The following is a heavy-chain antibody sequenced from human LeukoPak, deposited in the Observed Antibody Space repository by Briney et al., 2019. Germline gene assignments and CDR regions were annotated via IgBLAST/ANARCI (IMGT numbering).Heavy chain of an antibody. J-gene: IGHJ4*02. Sequence: GESLTLSCKGSGYIFTSYWIGWVRQMPGKGLEWMGIIYPGDSDTRYSPSFQGQVTILADKSISTAYLQWSSLKASDTAMYYCARLEGSYFLDYWGQGTLVTVSS. D-gene: IGHD1-26*01. CDR2: IYPGDSDT. CDR1: GYIFTSYW. CDR3: ARLEGSYFLDY. V-gene: IGHV5-51*01.